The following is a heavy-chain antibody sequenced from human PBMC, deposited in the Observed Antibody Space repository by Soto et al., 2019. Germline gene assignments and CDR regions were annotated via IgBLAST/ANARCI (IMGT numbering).Heavy chain of an antibody. CDR3: ARGRRAYYYDSSGLGNGY. CDR1: GYTFINYY. D-gene: IGHD3-22*01. J-gene: IGHJ4*02. Sequence: VASVKVSCKASGYTFINYYMHWVRQAPGQGFEWMGRISPKSGGSNYAQKFQGRVSMTWDTSLKTAYLELSSLMSEDTAVYYCARGRRAYYYDSSGLGNGYWGQGTLVTVSS. V-gene: IGHV1-2*02. CDR2: ISPKSGGS.